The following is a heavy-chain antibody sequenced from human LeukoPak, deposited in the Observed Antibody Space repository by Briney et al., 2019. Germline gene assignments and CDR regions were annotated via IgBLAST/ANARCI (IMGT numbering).Heavy chain of an antibody. CDR2: ISGSGAST. CDR3: ANQWLAGRSQFDY. D-gene: IGHD6-19*01. Sequence: TGGSLRLSCAASGFTFSSYAMSWVRQAPGKGLEWVSAISGSGASTYYADPVKGRFTIPRDNSKNTLYLQMNSLSAEDTAVYYCANQWLAGRSQFDYWGQGTLVTVSS. CDR1: GFTFSSYA. J-gene: IGHJ4*02. V-gene: IGHV3-23*01.